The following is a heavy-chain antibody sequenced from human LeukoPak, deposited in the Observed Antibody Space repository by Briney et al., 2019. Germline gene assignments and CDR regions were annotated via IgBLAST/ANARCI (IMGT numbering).Heavy chain of an antibody. CDR2: IRYDGSNK. CDR3: AKDDLSGSYPVMDY. D-gene: IGHD1-26*01. Sequence: GGSLRLSCAASGFTFSSYGMHWVRQAPGKGLEWVAFIRYDGSNKYYADSVKGRFTISRDNSKNTPYLQMNSLRAEDTAVYYCAKDDLSGSYPVMDYWGQGTLVTVSS. CDR1: GFTFSSYG. J-gene: IGHJ4*02. V-gene: IGHV3-30*02.